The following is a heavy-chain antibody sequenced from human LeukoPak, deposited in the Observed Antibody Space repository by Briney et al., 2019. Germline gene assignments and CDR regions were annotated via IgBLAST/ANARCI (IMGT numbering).Heavy chain of an antibody. Sequence: GGSLRLSCAASGFSFSSYAMSWVRQPPGKGLGWVSAISGNGGSTYYADSVKGRFTISRDKSKNTLFLQMNSPRAEDTTVYYCASAGYCDRGGCYRKSFAYWAQGTLVTVSS. CDR1: GFSFSSYA. V-gene: IGHV3-23*01. D-gene: IGHD2-15*01. CDR3: ASAGYCDRGGCYRKSFAY. CDR2: ISGNGGST. J-gene: IGHJ4*02.